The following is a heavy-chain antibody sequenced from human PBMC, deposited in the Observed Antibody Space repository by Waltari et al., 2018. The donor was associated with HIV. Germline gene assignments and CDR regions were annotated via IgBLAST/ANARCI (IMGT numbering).Heavy chain of an antibody. V-gene: IGHV3-74*01. CDR3: ARDVAGRGGY. Sequence: EVPLVESGGDLVQPGGSLRLSCAASGFTFSSYWMHWVRQAPGKGLVWVSRIDTDGSTTTYADSVKGRFTISRDNAKNILYLQMNSLRVEDMAVYYCARDVAGRGGYWGQGTLVSVSS. J-gene: IGHJ4*02. CDR2: IDTDGSTT. D-gene: IGHD3-3*01. CDR1: GFTFSSYW.